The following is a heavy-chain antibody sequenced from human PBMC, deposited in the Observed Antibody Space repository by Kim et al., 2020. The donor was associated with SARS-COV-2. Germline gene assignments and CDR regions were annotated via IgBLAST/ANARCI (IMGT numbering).Heavy chain of an antibody. J-gene: IGHJ4*02. CDR1: GFTFSSYW. CDR2: INSDGSST. CDR3: ARDHSPYYYDSSGYYPNDY. V-gene: IGHV3-74*01. D-gene: IGHD3-22*01. Sequence: GGSLRLSCAASGFTFSSYWMHWVRQAPGKGLVWVSRINSDGSSTSYADSVKGRFTISRDNAKNTLYLQMKSLRAEDTAVYYCARDHSPYYYDSSGYYPNDYWGQGTLVTVSS.